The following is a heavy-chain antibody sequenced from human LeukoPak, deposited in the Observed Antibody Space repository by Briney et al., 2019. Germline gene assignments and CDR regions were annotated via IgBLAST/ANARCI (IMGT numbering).Heavy chain of an antibody. CDR3: ARRRGITMVRGVIKFDALDI. J-gene: IGHJ3*02. V-gene: IGHV5-10-1*01. D-gene: IGHD3-10*01. CDR2: IDPSDSYT. CDR1: GXSFTSYW. Sequence: GESLKISCKGSGXSFTSYWSSWVRQMPGKGLEWMGRIDPSDSYTNYSPSFQGHVTISADKSISTAYLQWSSLKASDTAMYYCARRRGITMVRGVIKFDALDIWGQGTIVTVSS.